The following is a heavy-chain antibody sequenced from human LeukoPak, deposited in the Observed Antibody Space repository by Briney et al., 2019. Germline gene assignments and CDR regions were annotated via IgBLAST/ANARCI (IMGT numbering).Heavy chain of an antibody. D-gene: IGHD3-22*01. CDR3: ASLLLPHGP. V-gene: IGHV1-2*06. CDR2: INPNTGGA. Sequence: GASVKVSCKASGYTFTGYYMHWVRQAPGQGLEWMGRINPNTGGANYAQKFQGRVTTTSDTSIRTAYMELSRLTSDDTAVYSCASLLLPHGPWGQGTLVTVSS. J-gene: IGHJ5*02. CDR1: GYTFTGYY.